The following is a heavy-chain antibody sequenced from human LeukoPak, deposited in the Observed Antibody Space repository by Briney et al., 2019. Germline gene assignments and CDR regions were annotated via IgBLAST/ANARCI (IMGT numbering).Heavy chain of an antibody. CDR1: GGSFSGYY. V-gene: IGHV4-34*01. J-gene: IGHJ6*03. CDR2: INHSGST. D-gene: IGHD5-12*01. Sequence: SETLSLTCAVYGGSFSGYYWSWIRQPPGKGLEWIGEINHSGSTNYNPSLKSRVTISVDTSKNQFSLKLSSVTAADTAVYYCAREGEVATNPTSYYYYYMDVWGKGTTVTISS. CDR3: AREGEVATNPTSYYYYYMDV.